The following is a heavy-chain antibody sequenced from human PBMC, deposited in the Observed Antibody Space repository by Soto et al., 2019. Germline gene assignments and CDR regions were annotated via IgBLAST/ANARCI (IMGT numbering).Heavy chain of an antibody. CDR1: SGSISSSNW. CDR3: ASRSMVRGVTYYFDY. CDR2: IYHSGST. V-gene: IGHV4-4*02. D-gene: IGHD3-10*01. J-gene: IGHJ4*02. Sequence: ASETLSLTCAVSSGSISSSNWWSWVRQPPGKGLEWIGEIYHSGSTNYNPSLKSRVTISVDKSKNQFSLKLSSVTAADTAVYYCASRSMVRGVTYYFDYWGQGTLVTVSS.